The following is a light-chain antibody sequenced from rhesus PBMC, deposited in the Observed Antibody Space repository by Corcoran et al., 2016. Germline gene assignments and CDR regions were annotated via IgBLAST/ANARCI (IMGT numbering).Light chain of an antibody. CDR2: DAS. CDR1: QGNRNY. CDR3: LQFNSDPFI. J-gene: IGKJ2*01. Sequence: DIQMTQSPSSLSASVGDRVTITFRASQGNRNYLSWYQQKPGKAPKLLFYDASTLQSGVPSRVSGSGSGTDFTLSITSLQPEDFATYFCLQFNSDPFIFGPGTKVEIK. V-gene: IGKV1-43*02.